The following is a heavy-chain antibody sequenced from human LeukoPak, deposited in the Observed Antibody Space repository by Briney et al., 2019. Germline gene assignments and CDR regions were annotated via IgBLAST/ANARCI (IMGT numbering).Heavy chain of an antibody. V-gene: IGHV4-59*01. Sequence: SETLSLTCTVSGGSISSYYWSWIRQPAGKGLEWIGYIYYSGSTNYNPSLKSRVTISVDTSKNQFSLKLSSVTAADTAVYYCARYLSSGWPDYWGQGTLVTVSS. CDR1: GGSISSYY. CDR3: ARYLSSGWPDY. CDR2: IYYSGST. J-gene: IGHJ4*02. D-gene: IGHD6-19*01.